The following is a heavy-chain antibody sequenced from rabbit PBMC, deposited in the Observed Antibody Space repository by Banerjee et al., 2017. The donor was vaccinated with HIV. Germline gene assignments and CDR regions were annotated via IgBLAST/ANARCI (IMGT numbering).Heavy chain of an antibody. CDR1: GFDFSSYG. CDR2: IDIVSGST. D-gene: IGHD6-1*01. V-gene: IGHV1S45*01. J-gene: IGHJ4*01. CDR3: ARGTSYGDGFNL. Sequence: QEQLVESGGGLVQPGGSLKLSCKASGFDFSSYGVSWVRQAPGKGLEWIGCIDIVSGSTYYASWAKGRFTISKTSSTTVTLQMTSLTAADTATYFCARGTSYGDGFNLWGPGTLVTVS.